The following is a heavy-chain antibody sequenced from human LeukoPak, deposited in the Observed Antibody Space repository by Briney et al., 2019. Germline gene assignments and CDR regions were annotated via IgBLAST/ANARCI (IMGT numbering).Heavy chain of an antibody. CDR1: GFTVSSNY. V-gene: IGHV3-23*01. CDR2: ISGGGGST. J-gene: IGHJ4*02. D-gene: IGHD2-15*01. Sequence: PGGSLRLSCAASGFTVSSNYMSWVRQAPGKGLEWVSAISGGGGSTYYADSVKGRFTISRDNSKNTLYLQMNSLRAEDTAVYYCARGGSGYCSAGSCYPIDYWGQGTLVTVSS. CDR3: ARGGSGYCSAGSCYPIDY.